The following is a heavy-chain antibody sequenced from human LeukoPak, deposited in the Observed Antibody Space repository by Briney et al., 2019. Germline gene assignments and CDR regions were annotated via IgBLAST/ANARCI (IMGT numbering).Heavy chain of an antibody. J-gene: IGHJ5*02. V-gene: IGHV4-61*08. CDR1: GGSISSGGYS. Sequence: SETLSLTCAVSGGSISSGGYSWSWIRQPPGKGLEWIGYISYSGSTNYNPSLKSRVTMSVDTSKNQFSLKLSSVTAADTAIYYCARGPLTATRGFDPWGQGTLVTVSS. D-gene: IGHD4-17*01. CDR3: ARGPLTATRGFDP. CDR2: ISYSGST.